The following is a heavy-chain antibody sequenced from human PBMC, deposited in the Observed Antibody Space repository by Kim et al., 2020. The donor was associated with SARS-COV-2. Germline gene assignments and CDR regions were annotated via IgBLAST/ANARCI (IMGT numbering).Heavy chain of an antibody. CDR2: ISSSSSYT. CDR3: ARDLFLADPQVAVAGWRYYYYGMDV. CDR1: GFTFSDYY. D-gene: IGHD6-19*01. J-gene: IGHJ6*02. Sequence: GGSLRLSCAASGFTFSDYYMSWIRQAPGKGLEWVSYISSSSSYTNYADSVKGRFTISRDNAKNSLYLQMNSLRAEDTAVYYCARDLFLADPQVAVAGWRYYYYGMDVWGQGTTVTVSS. V-gene: IGHV3-11*06.